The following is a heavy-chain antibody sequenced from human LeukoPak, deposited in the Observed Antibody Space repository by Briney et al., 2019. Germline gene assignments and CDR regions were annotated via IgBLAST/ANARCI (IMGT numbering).Heavy chain of an antibody. CDR2: IYTSGST. J-gene: IGHJ4*02. CDR1: GYSISSSYH. D-gene: IGHD6-13*01. CDR3: ARSSVYRSSWLIDY. Sequence: SETLSLTCTVSGYSISSSYHWSWIRQPAGKGLEWIGRIYTSGSTNYNPSLKSRVTMSVDTSKNQFSLKLTSVTAADTAVYYCARSSVYRSSWLIDYWGQGTLVTVSS. V-gene: IGHV4-4*07.